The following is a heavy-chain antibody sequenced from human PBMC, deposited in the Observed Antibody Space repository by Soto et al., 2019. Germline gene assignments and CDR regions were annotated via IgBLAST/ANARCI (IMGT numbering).Heavy chain of an antibody. V-gene: IGHV1-8*01. CDR1: GYTCTSYD. J-gene: IGHJ6*04. CDR3: AKVGSSYKGRGYYYYYGMDV. CDR2: MTPNSGNT. D-gene: IGHD1-1*01. Sequence: ASVRVSCKSSGYTCTSYDIHWVRQATGQGVGWMGWMTPNSGNTGYAQKFQGRVTMTRNTSISTAYMELSSLRSEDTAVYYCAKVGSSYKGRGYYYYYGMDVWGKGTTVTVSS.